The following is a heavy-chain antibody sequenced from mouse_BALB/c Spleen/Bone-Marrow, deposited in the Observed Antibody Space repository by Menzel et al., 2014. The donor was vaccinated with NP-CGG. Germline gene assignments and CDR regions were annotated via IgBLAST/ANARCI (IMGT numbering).Heavy chain of an antibody. D-gene: IGHD2-3*01. Sequence: VQLQQSGPALVKPGASVKMSCKASGYTFTSYIMHWVKQKPGQGLEWIGYINPYNDGTKYNEKFKGKATLTSDKSSSTAYMELSSLTSEDSAVYYCARRWLPYAMDYWGQGTSVTVSS. V-gene: IGHV1-14*01. CDR3: ARRWLPYAMDY. CDR1: GYTFTSYI. J-gene: IGHJ4*01. CDR2: INPYNDGT.